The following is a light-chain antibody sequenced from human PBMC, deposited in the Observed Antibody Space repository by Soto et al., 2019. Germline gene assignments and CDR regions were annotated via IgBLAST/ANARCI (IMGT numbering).Light chain of an antibody. CDR2: DAS. V-gene: IGKV3-11*01. J-gene: IGKJ1*01. CDR1: QSLSRY. CDR3: QQRSNWPWT. Sequence: EFVLTQSSSTLSLSHRESAALSCRASQSLSRYFAWYQQTPGRAPRVLIYDASSRATGVPTRFSGSGSGANFTLTISNLEPEDSAIYFCQQRSNWPWTLGQGTKVDIK.